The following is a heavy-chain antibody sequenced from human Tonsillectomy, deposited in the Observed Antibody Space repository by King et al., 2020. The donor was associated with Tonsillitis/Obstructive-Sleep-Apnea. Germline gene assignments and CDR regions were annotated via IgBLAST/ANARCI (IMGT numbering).Heavy chain of an antibody. CDR2: IYSSGST. Sequence: LQLQESGPGLVKASETLSLTCTVSGDSISSSSFSWGWIRQPPGKGLEWIASIYSSGSTYYNPSLRSRVTMSVVTSKNQFSLKLSSVTAADTAVYYCARHRHGYCTDAACRNYFYYWGQGTLVTVSS. CDR3: ARHRHGYCTDAACRNYFYY. D-gene: IGHD2-8*01. J-gene: IGHJ4*02. CDR1: GDSISSSSFS. V-gene: IGHV4-39*01.